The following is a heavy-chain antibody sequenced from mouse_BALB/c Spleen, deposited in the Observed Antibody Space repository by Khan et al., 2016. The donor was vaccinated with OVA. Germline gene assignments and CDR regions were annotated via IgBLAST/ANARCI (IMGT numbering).Heavy chain of an antibody. CDR2: IDPSTSYT. CDR1: GYTFATYW. CDR3: TRRGLDGIFAY. Sequence: QVQLKQSGADLAKPGASLEMSCKASGYTFATYWIHWVKQRPGQGLEWIGYIDPSTSYTEYNQKFKDKATLTADKSSSTAYMQLSSLTSEDAAVYYCTRRGLDGIFAYWGQGTLVTVSA. D-gene: IGHD2-1*01. J-gene: IGHJ3*01. V-gene: IGHV1-7*01.